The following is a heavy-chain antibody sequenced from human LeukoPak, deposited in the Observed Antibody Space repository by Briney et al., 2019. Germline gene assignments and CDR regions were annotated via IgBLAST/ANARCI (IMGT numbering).Heavy chain of an antibody. Sequence: GGSLRLSCAASGFTFSSYAMSWVRKAPGKGLEWVSAISGSGGSTYYADSVKGRFTISRDNSKNTLYLQMNSLRAEDTAVYYCARSELKTGAFDYWGQGTLVTVSS. CDR1: GFTFSSYA. D-gene: IGHD7-27*01. CDR3: ARSELKTGAFDY. CDR2: ISGSGGST. J-gene: IGHJ4*02. V-gene: IGHV3-23*01.